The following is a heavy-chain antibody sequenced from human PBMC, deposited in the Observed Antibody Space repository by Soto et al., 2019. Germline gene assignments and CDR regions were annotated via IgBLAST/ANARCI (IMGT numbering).Heavy chain of an antibody. CDR2: ISAYNGNT. Sequence: QVQLVQSGAEVKKPGASVKVSCKASGYTFTRYGITWVRQAPGQGLEWMGWISAYNGNTNYAQKFQGRVTMNTDTSTSTAYMELRSRTSDDTAVYYCAREGYRSGGSCALYYHDYFGRDVWGQGATVTVSS. CDR1: GYTFTRYG. V-gene: IGHV1-18*01. D-gene: IGHD2-15*01. CDR3: AREGYRSGGSCALYYHDYFGRDV. J-gene: IGHJ6*02.